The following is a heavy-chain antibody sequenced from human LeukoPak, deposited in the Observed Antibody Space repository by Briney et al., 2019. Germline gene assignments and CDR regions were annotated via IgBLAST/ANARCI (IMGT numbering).Heavy chain of an antibody. V-gene: IGHV3-66*01. CDR3: ASPTMGLDAFDI. CDR2: IYSGGST. D-gene: IGHD3-10*01. J-gene: IGHJ3*02. CDR1: GFTVSSNY. Sequence: GSLRLSCAASGFTVSSNYMSWVRQAPGKGLEWVSVIYSGGSTYYADSVKGRFTISRDNSKNTLYLQMNSLRAEDTAVYYCASPTMGLDAFDIWGQGTMVTVSS.